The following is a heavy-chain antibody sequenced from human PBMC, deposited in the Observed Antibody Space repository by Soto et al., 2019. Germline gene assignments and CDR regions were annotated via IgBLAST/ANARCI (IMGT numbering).Heavy chain of an antibody. J-gene: IGHJ4*02. CDR2: IYPGDSDT. CDR1: GYSFTSYW. V-gene: IGHV5-51*01. D-gene: IGHD2-21*01. Sequence: EVQLVQSGAEVKKPGESLKISCKGSGYSFTSYWIGWVRQMPGKGLEWMGIIYPGDSDTRYSPSFQGQVTISADKSISTAYLQWSSLKASDTAMYYCARHYLSGPTVDLRYYFDYWGQGTLVTVSS. CDR3: ARHYLSGPTVDLRYYFDY.